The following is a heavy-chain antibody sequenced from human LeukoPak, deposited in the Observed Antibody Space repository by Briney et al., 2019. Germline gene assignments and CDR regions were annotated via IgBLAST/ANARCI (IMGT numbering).Heavy chain of an antibody. Sequence: SETLSLTCTVSGYSISSGYYWGWIRQPPGKGLEWIGSIYHSGSTYYNPSLKSRVTISVDTSKNQFSLKPSSVTAADTAVYYCARARVETTYFDYWGQGTLVTVSS. V-gene: IGHV4-38-2*02. CDR1: GYSISSGYY. CDR2: IYHSGST. CDR3: ARARVETTYFDY. J-gene: IGHJ4*02. D-gene: IGHD4-23*01.